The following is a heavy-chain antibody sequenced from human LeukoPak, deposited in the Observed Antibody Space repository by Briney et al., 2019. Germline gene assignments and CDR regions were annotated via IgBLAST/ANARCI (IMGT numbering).Heavy chain of an antibody. J-gene: IGHJ5*02. CDR2: IYYSGST. V-gene: IGHV4-59*01. CDR3: ARETHYGDKRNWFDP. CDR1: GGSISSYY. Sequence: SETLPLTCTVSGGSISSYYWSWIRQPPGKGLEWIGYIYYSGSTNYNPSLKSRVTISVDTSKNQFSLKLSSVTAADTAVYYCARETHYGDKRNWFDPWGQGTLVTVSS. D-gene: IGHD4-17*01.